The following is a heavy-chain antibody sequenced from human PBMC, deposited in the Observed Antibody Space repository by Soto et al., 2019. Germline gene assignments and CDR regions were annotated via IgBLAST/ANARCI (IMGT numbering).Heavy chain of an antibody. D-gene: IGHD2-2*01. CDR3: ARELRASTKTAAVFYYGMDV. CDR1: GGTFSTYA. J-gene: IGHJ6*02. Sequence: SVKVSCKASGGTFSTYAITWVRQAPGQGLEWMGGIIPILGTANFAPKLQGRLTITADKSTSTAYMELSSLRSEDTAVYYCARELRASTKTAAVFYYGMDVWGQGTTVTVSS. V-gene: IGHV1-69*10. CDR2: IIPILGTA.